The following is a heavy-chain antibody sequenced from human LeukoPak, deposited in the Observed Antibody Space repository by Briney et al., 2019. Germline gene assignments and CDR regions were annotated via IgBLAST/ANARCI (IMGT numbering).Heavy chain of an antibody. CDR2: ISSSSSYI. J-gene: IGHJ5*02. D-gene: IGHD2-15*01. V-gene: IGHV3-21*01. CDR1: GFTFSSYS. CDR3: AREVGGGIVWFDP. Sequence: GGSLRLSCAASGFTFSSYSMNWVRQAPGRGLEWVSSISSSSSYIYYADSVKGRFTISRDNAKNSLYLQMNSLRAEDTAVYYCAREVGGGIVWFDPWGQGTLVTVSS.